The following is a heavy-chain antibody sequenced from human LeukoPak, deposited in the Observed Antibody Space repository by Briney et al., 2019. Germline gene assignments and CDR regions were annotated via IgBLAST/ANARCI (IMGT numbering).Heavy chain of an antibody. CDR2: ISGSGGST. J-gene: IGHJ4*02. Sequence: GGSLRLSCAASGFTFSSYVMSWVRQAPGKGLEWVSGISGSGGSTYYADSVKGRFTISRDNSKNTLYPQMNSLRAEDTAVYYCAKAYGSGWYTFDYWGQGTLVTVSS. D-gene: IGHD6-19*01. CDR3: AKAYGSGWYTFDY. V-gene: IGHV3-23*01. CDR1: GFTFSSYV.